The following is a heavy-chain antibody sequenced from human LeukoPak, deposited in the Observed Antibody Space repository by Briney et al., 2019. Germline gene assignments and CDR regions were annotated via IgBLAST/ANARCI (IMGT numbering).Heavy chain of an antibody. V-gene: IGHV3-15*01. CDR2: IKSKTDGGTT. CDR3: TSQGENYDSSGYYYVNFLDY. Sequence: PGGSLRLSCTASGFTFGDYAMNWVRQAPGKGLEWVGHIKSKTDGGTTDYAAPVKGRFTISRDDSKNTLYLQMNSLKTEDTAVYYCTSQGENYDSSGYYYVNFLDYWGQGTLVTVSS. CDR1: GFTFGDYA. J-gene: IGHJ4*02. D-gene: IGHD3-22*01.